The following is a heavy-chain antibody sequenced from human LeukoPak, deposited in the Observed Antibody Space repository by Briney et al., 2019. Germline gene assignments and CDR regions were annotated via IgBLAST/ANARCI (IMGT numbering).Heavy chain of an antibody. Sequence: GGSLRLSCAASGLTFSNYAMDWVRQAPGKGLEWVAVLSSDGSKKYYTDSVKGRFTISRDKSNNTLYLQMNSLRPEDTAVYYCVRDGGRGAFDIWGQGTRVTVSS. V-gene: IGHV3-30*04. J-gene: IGHJ3*02. CDR2: LSSDGSKK. D-gene: IGHD3-16*01. CDR1: GLTFSNYA. CDR3: VRDGGRGAFDI.